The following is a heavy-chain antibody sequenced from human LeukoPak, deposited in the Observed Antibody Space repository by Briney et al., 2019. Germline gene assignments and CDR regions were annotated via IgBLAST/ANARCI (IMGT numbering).Heavy chain of an antibody. D-gene: IGHD5-24*01. Sequence: ASVKISCKASVYTFTDYYMHWVQQAPGKGLEWMGRVDPEDGETIYAEKFQGRVTITADTSTDTAHMELSSLRSEDTAVYYCATGRATAASDAFDIWGQGTMVTVSS. J-gene: IGHJ3*02. V-gene: IGHV1-69-2*01. CDR1: VYTFTDYY. CDR3: ATGRATAASDAFDI. CDR2: VDPEDGET.